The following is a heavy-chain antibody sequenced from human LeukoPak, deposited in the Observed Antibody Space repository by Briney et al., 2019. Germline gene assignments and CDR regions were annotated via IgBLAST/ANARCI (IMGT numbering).Heavy chain of an antibody. Sequence: PSETLSLTCAVSGGSISSYYWSWIRQPPGKGLEWIGDIYYSGSTNYNPSLKSRVTISVDTSKNQFSLKLSSVTAADTAVYYCARGRIAVAGTKNYFDYWGQGTLVTVSS. J-gene: IGHJ4*02. CDR3: ARGRIAVAGTKNYFDY. CDR2: IYYSGST. V-gene: IGHV4-59*01. D-gene: IGHD6-19*01. CDR1: GGSISSYY.